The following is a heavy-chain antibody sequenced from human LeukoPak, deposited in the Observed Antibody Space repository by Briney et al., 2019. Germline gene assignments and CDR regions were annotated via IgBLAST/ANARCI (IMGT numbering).Heavy chain of an antibody. CDR3: AKGAYYDSSGYIFDY. CDR1: GFTFSSYA. CDR2: ISGSGGST. Sequence: PGGSLRLSCAASGFTFSSYAMSWVRQAPGKGLEWVSAISGSGGSTYYADSVKGRFTISRDNSRNTLYLQMNSLRAEDTAVYYCAKGAYYDSSGYIFDYWGQGTLVTVSS. J-gene: IGHJ4*02. D-gene: IGHD3-22*01. V-gene: IGHV3-23*01.